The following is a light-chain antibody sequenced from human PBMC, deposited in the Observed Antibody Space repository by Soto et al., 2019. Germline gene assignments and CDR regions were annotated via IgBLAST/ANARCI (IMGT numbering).Light chain of an antibody. Sequence: DIQMTQSPSSLSASVGERVTITCRANQNISSYLNWYQLKPGKAPKLLIYAASTLQRGVPSRFSGSGSGTDFTLTIRSLQLDDFATYSCQQSYRPPYPFGQGTKVDIK. CDR3: QQSYRPPYP. CDR1: QNISSY. J-gene: IGKJ2*01. CDR2: AAS. V-gene: IGKV1-39*01.